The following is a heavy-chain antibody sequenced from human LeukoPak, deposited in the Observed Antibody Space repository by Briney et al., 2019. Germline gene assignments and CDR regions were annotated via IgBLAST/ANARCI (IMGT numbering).Heavy chain of an antibody. D-gene: IGHD5-18*01. CDR2: IYHSGST. Sequence: SSGTLSLTCAVSGGSISSSNWWSWVRQPPGKGLEWIGEIYHSGSTYYNPSLKSRVTISVDTSKNQFSLKLSSVTAADTAVYYCASSVDTAMVRRAFDIWGQGTMVTVSS. V-gene: IGHV4-4*02. CDR1: GGSISSSNW. CDR3: ASSVDTAMVRRAFDI. J-gene: IGHJ3*02.